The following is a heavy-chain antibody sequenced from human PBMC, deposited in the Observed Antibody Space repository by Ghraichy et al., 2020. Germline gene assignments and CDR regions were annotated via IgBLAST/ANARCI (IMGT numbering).Heavy chain of an antibody. D-gene: IGHD3-22*01. V-gene: IGHV3-74*01. CDR3: AAESPWLPDSSGRTGWFDP. CDR1: GIAFSMYW. J-gene: IGHJ5*02. CDR2: INRDGSTT. Sequence: GGSLTLSCAASGIAFSMYWFHWVRQAPGKGLVWVSRINRDGSTTNYADSVKGRFTISRDDAKNTLYLQMSSLRAEHTAVYYCAAESPWLPDSSGRTGWFDPGGQGTLVTVSS.